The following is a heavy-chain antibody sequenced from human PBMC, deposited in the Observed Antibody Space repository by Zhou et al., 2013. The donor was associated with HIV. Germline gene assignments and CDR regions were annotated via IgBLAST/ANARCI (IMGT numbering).Heavy chain of an antibody. D-gene: IGHD6-13*01. V-gene: IGHV4-59*11. CDR1: GASISSHY. CDR3: ARTAAPYSSSWYHIEYFQH. CDR2: FYYSGST. Sequence: QVQLQESGPGLVKPSETLSLTCTVSGASISSHYWSWIRQPPGKGLEWIGYFYYSGSTNYNPSLKSRVTISVDTSKNQFSLKLSSVTAADTAVYYCARTAAPYSSSWYHIEYFQHWGQGTLVTVSS. J-gene: IGHJ1*01.